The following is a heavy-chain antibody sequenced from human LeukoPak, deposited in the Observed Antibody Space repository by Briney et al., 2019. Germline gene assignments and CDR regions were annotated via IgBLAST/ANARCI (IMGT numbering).Heavy chain of an antibody. CDR3: AKDIFTMVRGVVDY. J-gene: IGHJ4*02. Sequence: GGSLRLFCAASGFTFDDYAMHWVRQAPGKGLEWVSGISWNSGSIGYADSVKGRFTISRDNAKNSLYLQMNSLRAEDTALYYCAKDIFTMVRGVVDYWGQGTLATVSS. D-gene: IGHD3-10*01. V-gene: IGHV3-9*01. CDR1: GFTFDDYA. CDR2: ISWNSGSI.